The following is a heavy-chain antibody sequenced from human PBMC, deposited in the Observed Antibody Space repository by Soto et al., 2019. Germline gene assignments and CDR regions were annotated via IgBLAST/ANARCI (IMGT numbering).Heavy chain of an antibody. J-gene: IGHJ1*01. CDR3: ARDRDTMIRGFYHH. CDR2: ISSSSAYT. V-gene: IGHV3-11*05. D-gene: IGHD3-10*01. CDR1: GFSFSDYY. Sequence: QVQLVESGGGLVKPGGSLRLSCAASGFSFSDYYIHWIRQAPGKGLEWVSFISSSSAYTNHADSVKGRFTISRDNAKNAVYRQMNDLRAEDTAGYYCARDRDTMIRGFYHHWCQGALVTVSS.